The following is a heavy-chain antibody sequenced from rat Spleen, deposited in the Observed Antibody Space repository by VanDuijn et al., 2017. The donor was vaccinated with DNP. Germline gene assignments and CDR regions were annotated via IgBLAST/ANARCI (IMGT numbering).Heavy chain of an antibody. CDR1: GFTFSNYY. CDR2: ISYDGSST. Sequence: EVQLVESGGGLVQPGRSMKLSCAASGFTFSNYYMAWVRQAPTKGLEWVATISYDGSSTYYRDSVKGRFTISRDNAKSSLYLQMDSLRSEDTAPYFCATRASLSYWGQGVMVTVSS. D-gene: IGHD1-4*01. CDR3: ATRASLSY. V-gene: IGHV5-20*01. J-gene: IGHJ2*01.